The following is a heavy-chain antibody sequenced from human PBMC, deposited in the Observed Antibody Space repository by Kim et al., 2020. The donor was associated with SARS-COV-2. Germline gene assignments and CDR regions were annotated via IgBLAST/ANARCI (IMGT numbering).Heavy chain of an antibody. Sequence: GGSLRLSCAASGFTFSDYYMSWIRQAPGKGLEWVSYISSSSSYTNYADSVKGRFTISRDNAKNSLYLQMNSLRAEDTAVYYCARTAPLEGYYFDYWGQGTLVTVSS. D-gene: IGHD3-16*02. V-gene: IGHV3-11*03. CDR2: ISSSSSYT. CDR1: GFTFSDYY. CDR3: ARTAPLEGYYFDY. J-gene: IGHJ4*02.